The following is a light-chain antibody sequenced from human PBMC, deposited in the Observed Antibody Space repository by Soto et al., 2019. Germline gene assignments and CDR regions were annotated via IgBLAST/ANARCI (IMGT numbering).Light chain of an antibody. V-gene: IGLV2-14*03. Sequence: QSALTQPASVSGSPGQSITISCTGTSSDVGGYNYVSWYQLHPGKPPKLMIYDVSIRPSGVSNRFSGSKSGNTASLTISGLQAEDETDYYCSSYTSSSSVVFGGGNKLTVL. CDR2: DVS. CDR1: SSDVGGYNY. CDR3: SSYTSSSSVV. J-gene: IGLJ2*01.